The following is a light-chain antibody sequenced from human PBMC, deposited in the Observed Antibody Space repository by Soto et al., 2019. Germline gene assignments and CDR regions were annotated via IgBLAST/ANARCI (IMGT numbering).Light chain of an antibody. CDR2: GIS. CDR1: QSVSSNY. V-gene: IGKV3-20*01. Sequence: EIVLTQSPGTLSLSPGERATLSCRASQSVSSNYLAWYQQKPGQAPRLLIYGISTRATGIPDRFSGSGSGTEFNLTISRLEPEDFAVYYCQQYGSYPRTFGGGNKVEIK. J-gene: IGKJ4*02. CDR3: QQYGSYPRT.